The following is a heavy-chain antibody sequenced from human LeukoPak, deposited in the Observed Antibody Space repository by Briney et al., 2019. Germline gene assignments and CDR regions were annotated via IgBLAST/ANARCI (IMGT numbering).Heavy chain of an antibody. CDR1: GYSLTDSY. CDR2: INPGVGST. D-gene: IGHD5-24*01. Sequence: ASVKVSCKASGYSLTDSYMHWVRQASGQGLEWMGIINPGVGSTTYAQKFQDRVTMTRDTSTSTVYMELSSLRSEDTALYYCATHSPAGYATGYIRRLDYWGQGTLVAVSS. V-gene: IGHV1-46*01. CDR3: ATHSPAGYATGYIRRLDY. J-gene: IGHJ4*02.